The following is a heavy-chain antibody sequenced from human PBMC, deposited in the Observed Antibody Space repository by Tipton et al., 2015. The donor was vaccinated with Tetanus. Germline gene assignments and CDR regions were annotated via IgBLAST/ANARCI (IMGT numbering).Heavy chain of an antibody. CDR3: ARLREIVSRSGWAFDY. D-gene: IGHD5/OR15-5a*01. V-gene: IGHV4-39*01. CDR2: VSYSGST. Sequence: TLSLTCTVSGASISSNTYYWGWIRQPPGKGLEWIASVSYSGSTYYNPSLKSRVTMSLDTSRNQFSLNLTSVTAADTAVYYCARLREIVSRSGWAFDYWGQGILVTVSS. CDR1: GASISSNTYY. J-gene: IGHJ4*02.